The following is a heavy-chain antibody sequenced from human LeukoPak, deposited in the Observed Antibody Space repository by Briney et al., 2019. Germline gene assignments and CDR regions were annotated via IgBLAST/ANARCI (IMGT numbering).Heavy chain of an antibody. CDR2: IYYSGST. Sequence: SGTLSLTCTVSGGSISSYFWSWIRQSPGKGLEWIGYIYYSGSTNYNPSLKSRVTISVDTSKNQFSLRLSSVTAADTAVYYCARDYYGSGSYYTNYYYYGMDVWGQGTTVTVSS. CDR1: GGSISSYF. CDR3: ARDYYGSGSYYTNYYYYGMDV. D-gene: IGHD3-10*01. V-gene: IGHV4-59*12. J-gene: IGHJ6*02.